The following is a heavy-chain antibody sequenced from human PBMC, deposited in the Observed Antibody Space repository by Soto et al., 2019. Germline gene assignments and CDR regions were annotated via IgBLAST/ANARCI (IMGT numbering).Heavy chain of an antibody. V-gene: IGHV3-11*01. CDR1: GFTFSDYY. D-gene: IGHD5-18*01. Sequence: GSLRLSCAASGFTFSDYYMSWIRQAPGKGLEWVSYISSSGSTIYYADSVKGRFTISRDNAKNSLYLQMNSLRAEDTAVYYCARDVDTKNAFDIWGQGTMVTVSS. CDR2: ISSSGSTI. CDR3: ARDVDTKNAFDI. J-gene: IGHJ3*02.